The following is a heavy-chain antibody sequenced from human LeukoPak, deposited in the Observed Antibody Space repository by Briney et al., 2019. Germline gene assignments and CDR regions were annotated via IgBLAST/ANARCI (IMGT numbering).Heavy chain of an antibody. D-gene: IGHD3-10*01. CDR2: IYSGGST. Sequence: QPGGSLRLSCTGSGFTVSSNYMSGVRQAPGRGLEWVSVIYSGGSTYYADSVKGRFTISRDNSKNTLFLQMNSLRAGDTAVYYCARGTVTLVDYWGQGTLVTVSS. CDR3: ARGTVTLVDY. V-gene: IGHV3-66*01. J-gene: IGHJ4*02. CDR1: GFTVSSNY.